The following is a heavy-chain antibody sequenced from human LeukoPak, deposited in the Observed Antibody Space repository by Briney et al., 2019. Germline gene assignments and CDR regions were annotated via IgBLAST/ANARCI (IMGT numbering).Heavy chain of an antibody. CDR1: GGSISSGGYS. D-gene: IGHD6-13*01. Sequence: SETLSLTCAVSGGSISSGGYSWSWIRQPPGKGLEWIAYMYYTGNTYYNPSLKSRVTISVDTSKNQFSLKLSSVTAADTAMYYCARVLAAAGNNWFDPWGRGTLVTVSS. J-gene: IGHJ5*02. CDR2: MYYTGNT. CDR3: ARVLAAAGNNWFDP. V-gene: IGHV4-30-4*07.